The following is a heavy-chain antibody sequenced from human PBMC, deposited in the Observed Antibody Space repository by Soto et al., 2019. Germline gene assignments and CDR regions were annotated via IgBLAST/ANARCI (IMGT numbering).Heavy chain of an antibody. V-gene: IGHV3-48*01. Sequence: WGSLRLSCAGSGFAFSSYSMKWVRQAPGKGLEWVSYISSSSSTIYYADSVKGRFTISRDNAKNSLYLQMNSLRAEDTAVYYCAGISLDFDYWGQGTLVTVSS. D-gene: IGHD1-20*01. J-gene: IGHJ4*02. CDR1: GFAFSSYS. CDR2: ISSSSSTI. CDR3: AGISLDFDY.